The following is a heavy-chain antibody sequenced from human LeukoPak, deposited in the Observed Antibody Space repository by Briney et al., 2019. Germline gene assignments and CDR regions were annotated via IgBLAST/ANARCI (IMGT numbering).Heavy chain of an antibody. V-gene: IGHV1-2*06. CDR2: INPNSGVT. D-gene: IGHD2-15*01. CDR3: ARGPWDCSGGTCYSNGGYFDY. J-gene: IGHJ4*02. Sequence: GASVKVSCKASGYIFTGYYMHWVRQAPGQGLGLMGRINPNSGVTHDAQKFQGRVTMTRDTSISTAYMELSSLTTDDTAVYYCARGPWDCSGGTCYSNGGYFDYWGQGTLVTVSS. CDR1: GYIFTGYY.